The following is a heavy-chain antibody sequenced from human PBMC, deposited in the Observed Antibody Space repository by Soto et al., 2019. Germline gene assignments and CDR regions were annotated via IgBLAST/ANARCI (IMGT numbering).Heavy chain of an antibody. J-gene: IGHJ4*02. D-gene: IGHD4-4*01. V-gene: IGHV1-18*01. Sequence: ASVKVSCKASGYTFTSYGISWVRQAPGQGLEWMGWISAYNGNTNYAQKLQGRVTMTTDTSTSTAYVELRSLRSDDTAVYYCAREDDYSNYLDYWGQGTLVTVSS. CDR1: GYTFTSYG. CDR3: AREDDYSNYLDY. CDR2: ISAYNGNT.